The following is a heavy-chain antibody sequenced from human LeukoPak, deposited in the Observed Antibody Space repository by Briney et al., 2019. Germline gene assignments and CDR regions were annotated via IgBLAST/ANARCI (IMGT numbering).Heavy chain of an antibody. V-gene: IGHV4-39*07. D-gene: IGHD6-13*01. CDR1: DGSISSSSYY. Sequence: PSETLSLTCTVSDGSISSSSYYWGWIRQPPGKGLEWIGSIYYGSVFYSVSTYYNPSLKSRVTMSGDTSKNQFSLKLSSVTAADTAAYYCARAPPSSWPSFDYWGQGTLVTVSS. CDR3: ARAPPSSWPSFDY. CDR2: IYYGSVFYSVST. J-gene: IGHJ4*02.